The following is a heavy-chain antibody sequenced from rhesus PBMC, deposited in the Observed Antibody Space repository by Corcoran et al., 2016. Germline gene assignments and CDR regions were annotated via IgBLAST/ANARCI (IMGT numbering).Heavy chain of an antibody. V-gene: IGHV3-72*01. CDR2: IGPGGET. Sequence: EVQLVESGGGLVQPGGSLRLSCAASGLTFSSYAMQWVQQAPGQVLEWVSAIGPGGETYYADAVKGILTIYRDNAKNSLYLQMNSLRAEDTAVYYCAREVGSNHFDYWGQGVLVTVSS. J-gene: IGHJ4*01. D-gene: IGHD6-19*01. CDR3: AREVGSNHFDY. CDR1: GLTFSSYA.